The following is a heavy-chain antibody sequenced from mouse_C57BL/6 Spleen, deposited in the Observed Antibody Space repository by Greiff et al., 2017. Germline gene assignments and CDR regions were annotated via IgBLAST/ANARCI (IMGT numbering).Heavy chain of an antibody. CDR2: IYPGDGAP. Sequence: QVQLQQSGPELVKPGASVKISCKASGYAFSSSWMNWVKQRPGTGLEWIGRIYPGDGAPNYNGKFKCKATLTADKSSSTAYMQLSSLTSEDSAVYCCAREGSSAFAYWGQGTLVTVSA. V-gene: IGHV1-82*01. J-gene: IGHJ3*01. D-gene: IGHD1-3*01. CDR3: AREGSSAFAY. CDR1: GYAFSSSW.